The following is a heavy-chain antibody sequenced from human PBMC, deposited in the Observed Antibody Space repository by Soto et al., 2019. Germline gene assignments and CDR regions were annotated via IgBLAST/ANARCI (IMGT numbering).Heavy chain of an antibody. D-gene: IGHD5-12*01. CDR2: INPSGGIA. J-gene: IGHJ4*02. CDR1: GYTFTSHY. V-gene: IGHV1-46*01. Sequence: GASVKVSCKASGYTFTSHYVHWVRQAPGQGLEWMGIINPSGGIATYAQKFQGKVTVTRDTSTSTVYMELSSLRSEDTAVYYCAREGRWLQSDFDYWGQGTLVTVSS. CDR3: AREGRWLQSDFDY.